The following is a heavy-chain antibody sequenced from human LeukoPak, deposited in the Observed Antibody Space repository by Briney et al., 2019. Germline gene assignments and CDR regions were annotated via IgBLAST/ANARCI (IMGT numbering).Heavy chain of an antibody. J-gene: IGHJ4*02. Sequence: GASVTLSCQASGGTFSSYAISWVRQAPGQGLEWMGGIIPIFGTANYAQKFQGRVTITTDESTSTAYMELSSLRSEDTAVYYCARWDGSGSYYNDDYWGEGTLVTVSS. CDR1: GGTFSSYA. CDR2: IIPIFGTA. CDR3: ARWDGSGSYYNDDY. V-gene: IGHV1-69*05. D-gene: IGHD3-10*01.